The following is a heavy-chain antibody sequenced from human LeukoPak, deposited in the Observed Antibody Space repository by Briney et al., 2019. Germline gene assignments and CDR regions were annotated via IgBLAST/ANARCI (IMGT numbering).Heavy chain of an antibody. CDR3: ARDIRGNYFDS. Sequence: GGSLRLSCVASGFIFDDSLMHWVRQAPGKGLEWISLISRDGSTPYYADSVKGRFTISRDNSKNSLFLQMDSLTPEDTAVYYCARDIRGNYFDSWGQGTLVTVSS. D-gene: IGHD3-16*01. V-gene: IGHV3-43*01. CDR1: GFIFDDSL. CDR2: ISRDGSTP. J-gene: IGHJ4*02.